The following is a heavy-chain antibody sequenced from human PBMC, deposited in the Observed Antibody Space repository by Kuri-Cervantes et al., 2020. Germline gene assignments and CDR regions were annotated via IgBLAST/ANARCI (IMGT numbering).Heavy chain of an antibody. V-gene: IGHV4-31*03. Sequence: SETLSLTCTVSGGSISSGDYYWSWIRQHPGKGLEWIGYIFYSGSTYYTPSLQNRLTISLDRSKNQFSLKLRSVTAADTAVYYCARGSRGRGYYYMDVWGKGTTVTVSS. D-gene: IGHD3-16*01. CDR1: GGSISSGDYY. CDR2: IFYSGST. J-gene: IGHJ6*03. CDR3: ARGSRGRGYYYMDV.